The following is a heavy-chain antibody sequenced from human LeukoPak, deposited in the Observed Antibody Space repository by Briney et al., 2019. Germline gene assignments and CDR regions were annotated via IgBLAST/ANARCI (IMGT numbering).Heavy chain of an antibody. D-gene: IGHD1-26*01. J-gene: IGHJ5*02. CDR1: GYTFTSYY. Sequence: GASVKVSCKASGYTFTSYYMHWVRQAPGQGLEWMGIINPSGGSTSYAQKFQGRVTMTRDTSTSTVYMELSSLRSEDTAVYYCARDHGIVGTHKKNWFDPWGQGTLVTVSS. CDR3: ARDHGIVGTHKKNWFDP. V-gene: IGHV1-46*01. CDR2: INPSGGST.